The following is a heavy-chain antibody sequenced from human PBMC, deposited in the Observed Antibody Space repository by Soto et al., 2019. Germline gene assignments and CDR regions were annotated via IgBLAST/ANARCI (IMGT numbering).Heavy chain of an antibody. Sequence: SETLSLTCTVSGGSISSSSYYWGWIRQPPGKGLEWIGSIYYSGSTYYNPSLKSRVTISVDTSKNQFSLKLSSVTAADTAVYYCARNFGYCSGGSCYPDYWGQGTLVTVSS. J-gene: IGHJ4*02. D-gene: IGHD2-15*01. V-gene: IGHV4-39*01. CDR3: ARNFGYCSGGSCYPDY. CDR2: IYYSGST. CDR1: GGSISSSSYY.